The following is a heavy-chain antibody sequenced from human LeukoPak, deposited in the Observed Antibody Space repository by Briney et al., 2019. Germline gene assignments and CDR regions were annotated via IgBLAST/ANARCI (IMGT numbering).Heavy chain of an antibody. D-gene: IGHD2-8*01. V-gene: IGHV4-61*01. CDR3: ARGEMVYAINFDY. Sequence: SETLSLTCTVSGVSVSSGSYYRSWIRQPPGKGLEWIGYIYYSGSTNYNPSLKSRVTISVDTSKNQFSLKLSSVTAADTAVYYCARGEMVYAINFDYWGQGTLVTVSS. CDR2: IYYSGST. CDR1: GVSVSSGSYY. J-gene: IGHJ4*02.